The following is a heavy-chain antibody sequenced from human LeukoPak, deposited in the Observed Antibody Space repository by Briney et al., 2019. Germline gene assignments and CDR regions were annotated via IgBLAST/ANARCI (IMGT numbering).Heavy chain of an antibody. J-gene: IGHJ4*02. V-gene: IGHV3-30*03. CDR3: ARTLMEQVVRGGFDY. D-gene: IGHD3-10*01. CDR2: ISYDGSNT. CDR1: GFTFSRYG. Sequence: GGSLRLSCAASGFTFSRYGMRWVRQAPGKGLEWVAVISYDGSNTYYADSVKGRFTISRDNSKNTPYLQMNSLRAGDTAVYYCARTLMEQVVRGGFDYWGQGTQVTVSS.